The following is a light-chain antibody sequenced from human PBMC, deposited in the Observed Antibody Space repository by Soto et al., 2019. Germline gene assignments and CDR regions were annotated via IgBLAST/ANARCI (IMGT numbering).Light chain of an antibody. CDR3: AAWDDSLSGVV. V-gene: IGLV1-47*01. J-gene: IGLJ2*01. CDR2: RSD. Sequence: QAVVTQPPSASGTPGQRVTISCSGSISNIGSNFVYWYQQLSGTPPKLLISRSDQRPSGVPDRFSGSKSGTSASLAISGLRSEDEADYYCAAWDDSLSGVVFGGGTKVTVL. CDR1: ISNIGSNF.